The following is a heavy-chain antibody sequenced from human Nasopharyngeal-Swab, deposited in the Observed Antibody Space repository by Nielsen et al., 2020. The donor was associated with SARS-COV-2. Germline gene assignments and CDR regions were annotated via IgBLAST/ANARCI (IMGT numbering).Heavy chain of an antibody. D-gene: IGHD4-23*01. CDR3: ARLQPDYGGKYNWFDP. CDR1: GYSFTSYW. Sequence: GGSLRLPCKGSGYSFTSYWIGWVRQMPGKGLEWMGIIYPGDSDTRYSPSFQGQVTISADKSISTAYLQWSSLKASDTAMYYCARLQPDYGGKYNWFDPWGQGTLVTVSS. J-gene: IGHJ5*02. V-gene: IGHV5-51*01. CDR2: IYPGDSDT.